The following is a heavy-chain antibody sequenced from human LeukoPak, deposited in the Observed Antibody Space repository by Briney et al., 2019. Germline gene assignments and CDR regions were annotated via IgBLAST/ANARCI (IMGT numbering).Heavy chain of an antibody. CDR1: GFTVSRDY. V-gene: IGHV3-53*01. CDR3: TRAPNSSDYSAGYWYFDL. D-gene: IGHD3-22*01. Sequence: AGGSLSLSCAASGFTVSRDYMSWVRQAPGQGLEWVSVIYSDGSTFYADFVKGRFAISRDNSKNTVYLQMHSLRAEDTAVYFCTRAPNSSDYSAGYWYFDLWGRGTLVTVSS. CDR2: IYSDGST. J-gene: IGHJ2*01.